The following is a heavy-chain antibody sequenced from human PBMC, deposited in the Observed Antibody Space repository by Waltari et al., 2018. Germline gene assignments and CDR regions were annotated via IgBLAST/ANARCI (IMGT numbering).Heavy chain of an antibody. J-gene: IGHJ5*01. CDR1: GFTFSNYW. Sequence: EVQLVESGGGLVQPGGSLRLSCIASGFTFSNYWMKWVRQAPGKGPESVARIKEDGSDKNYVDSVKGRFTISRDNARNSLYLQMDSLRAEDTAVYYCVRDTWQFAPSWGHGTLVTVSS. D-gene: IGHD3-10*01. CDR3: VRDTWQFAPS. CDR2: IKEDGSDK. V-gene: IGHV3-7*01.